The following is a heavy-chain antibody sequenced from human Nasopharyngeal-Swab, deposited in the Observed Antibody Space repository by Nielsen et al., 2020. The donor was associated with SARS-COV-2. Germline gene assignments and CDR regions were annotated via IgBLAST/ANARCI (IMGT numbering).Heavy chain of an antibody. Sequence: SAKVSCKASGGTFSSYAISWVRQAPGQGLEWMGGIIPIFGTANYAQKFQGRVTITADESTSTAYMELSSLRSEDTAVYYCARLGGFWSGYYDDYWGQGTLVTVSS. CDR2: IIPIFGTA. D-gene: IGHD3-3*01. CDR1: GGTFSSYA. V-gene: IGHV1-69*13. CDR3: ARLGGFWSGYYDDY. J-gene: IGHJ4*02.